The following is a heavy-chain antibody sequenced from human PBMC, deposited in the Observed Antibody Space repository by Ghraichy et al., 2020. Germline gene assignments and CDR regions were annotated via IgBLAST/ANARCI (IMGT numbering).Heavy chain of an antibody. CDR1: GGSVSSGSYY. Sequence: SETLSLTCTVSGGSVSSGSYYWSWIRQPPGKGLEWIGYIYYSGSTNYNPSLKSRVTISVDTSKNQFSLKLSSVTAADTAVYYCARASRGEDYAFDIWGQGTMVTVSS. CDR2: IYYSGST. D-gene: IGHD3-16*01. V-gene: IGHV4-61*01. J-gene: IGHJ3*02. CDR3: ARASRGEDYAFDI.